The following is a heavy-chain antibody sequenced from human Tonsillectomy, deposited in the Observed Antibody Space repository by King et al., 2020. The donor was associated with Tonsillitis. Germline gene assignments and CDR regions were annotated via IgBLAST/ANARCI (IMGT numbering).Heavy chain of an antibody. J-gene: IGHJ4*02. CDR2: ISYDGSNK. CDR1: GFTFSDYG. V-gene: IGHV3-30*18. CDR3: AKDRFDFWSALGY. D-gene: IGHD3-3*01. Sequence: HVQLVESGGGVVQPGRSLRVSCAASGFTFSDYGMHWVRQAPGKGLEWVAVISYDGSNKYYADFVKGRFTISRDNSKNTLFLQMNSLRAEDTAMYHCAKDRFDFWSALGYWGRGTLVTVSS.